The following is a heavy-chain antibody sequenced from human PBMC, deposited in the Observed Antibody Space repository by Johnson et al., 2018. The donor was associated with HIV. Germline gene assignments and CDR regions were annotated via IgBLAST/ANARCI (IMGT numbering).Heavy chain of an antibody. CDR3: AKALLLWFGEALHAFEI. D-gene: IGHD3-10*01. J-gene: IGHJ3*02. V-gene: IGHV3-30*18. Sequence: QVQLVESGGGLVKPGGSLRLSCAASGLTFNNAWMSWVRQAPGKGLEWVAVTSYDGSNKYYADSVKGRFTISRDNSKNTLYLQMNSLRAEDTAVYYCAKALLLWFGEALHAFEIWGQGTMVTVSS. CDR2: TSYDGSNK. CDR1: GLTFNNAW.